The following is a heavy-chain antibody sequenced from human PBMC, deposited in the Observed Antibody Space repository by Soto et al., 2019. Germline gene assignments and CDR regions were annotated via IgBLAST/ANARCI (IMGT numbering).Heavy chain of an antibody. D-gene: IGHD2-8*01. J-gene: IGHJ6*02. V-gene: IGHV1-18*01. Sequence: GASVKVSCKASGYTFTTYIITWVRQAPGQGLEWMGWISGYNGDANYAQSFQGRVSMTIDTSTTTAYMELRTLTPDDTAVYYCAKNGQPPYYYYGLDVWGQGTTVNVS. CDR2: ISGYNGDA. CDR3: AKNGQPPYYYYGLDV. CDR1: GYTFTTYI.